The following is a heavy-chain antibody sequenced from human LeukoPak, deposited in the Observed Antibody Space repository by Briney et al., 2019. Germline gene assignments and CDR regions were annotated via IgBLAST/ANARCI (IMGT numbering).Heavy chain of an antibody. V-gene: IGHV1-69*04. D-gene: IGHD5-12*01. J-gene: IGHJ4*02. CDR1: GGTFSSYA. Sequence: GSSVKVSCKASGGTFSSYAISWVRQAPGQGLEWMGRIIPILGIANYAQKFQGRVTITADKSTSTAYMELSSLRSEDTAVYYCARSQPGNSGYDLMEGEADYWGQGTLVTVSS. CDR2: IIPILGIA. CDR3: ARSQPGNSGYDLMEGEADY.